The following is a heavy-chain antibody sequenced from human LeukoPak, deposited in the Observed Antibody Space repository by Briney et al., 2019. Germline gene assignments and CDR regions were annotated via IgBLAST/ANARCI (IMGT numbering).Heavy chain of an antibody. J-gene: IGHJ6*03. CDR3: ARDGGRVVTPGNYYYYYMDV. CDR1: GGTFSSYA. Sequence: GASVKVSCKASGGTFSSYAISWVRQAPGQGLEWMGGIIPIFGTANYAQKFQGRVTITADESTSTAYMELSSLRSEDTAVYYCARDGGRVVTPGNYYYYYMDVWGKGTTVTVSS. CDR2: IIPIFGTA. V-gene: IGHV1-69*01. D-gene: IGHD4-23*01.